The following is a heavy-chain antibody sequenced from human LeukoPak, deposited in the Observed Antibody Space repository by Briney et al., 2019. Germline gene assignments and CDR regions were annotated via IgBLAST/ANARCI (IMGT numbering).Heavy chain of an antibody. Sequence: RSGGSLSLSCAASGFTYSCYAMSCVRQAPGKGLVWVLVISGSGGNLYYADSKKGRFTISRDYVKNTLYLQMNSLSAEDTHVYSCANFNGDISRCLFLSLHYYYGMDVWGQGTTVTVSS. J-gene: IGHJ6*02. CDR3: ANFNGDISRCLFLSLHYYYGMDV. V-gene: IGHV3-23*01. CDR1: GFTYSCYA. CDR2: ISGSGGNL. D-gene: IGHD3-3*02.